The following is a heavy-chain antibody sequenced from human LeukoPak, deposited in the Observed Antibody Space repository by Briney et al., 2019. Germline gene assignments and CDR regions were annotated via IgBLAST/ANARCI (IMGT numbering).Heavy chain of an antibody. Sequence: GGSLRLSCAASGFTFSSYGMSWVRQAPGKGLEWVSSISSSSSYIYYADSVKGRFTISRDNAKNSLYLQMNSLRAEDTAVYYCARDQIEMATISNPDYWGQGTLVTVSS. V-gene: IGHV3-21*01. CDR2: ISSSSSYI. CDR3: ARDQIEMATISNPDY. D-gene: IGHD5-24*01. J-gene: IGHJ4*02. CDR1: GFTFSSYG.